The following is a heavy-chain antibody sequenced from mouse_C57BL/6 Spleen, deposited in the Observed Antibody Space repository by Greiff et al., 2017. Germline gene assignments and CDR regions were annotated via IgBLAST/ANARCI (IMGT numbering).Heavy chain of an antibody. V-gene: IGHV5-17*01. CDR3: ARPDYGSSYGCFDV. J-gene: IGHJ1*03. CDR1: GFTFSDYG. D-gene: IGHD1-1*01. Sequence: EVQGVESGGGLVKPGGSLKLSCAASGFTFSDYGMHWVRQAPGKGLEWVAYISRGSSTIYYADTVKGRFTLSRDNAKNTLFLQLTSLRSEDTAMXYGARPDYGSSYGCFDVWGTGTTVTVSA. CDR2: ISRGSSTI.